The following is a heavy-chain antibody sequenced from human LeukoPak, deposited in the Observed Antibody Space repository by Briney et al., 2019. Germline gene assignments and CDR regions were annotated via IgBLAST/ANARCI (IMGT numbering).Heavy chain of an antibody. J-gene: IGHJ5*02. D-gene: IGHD1-14*01. CDR3: ARAGMARIDWFDP. Sequence: SVKVSCKASGGTFSSYAISWVRQAPGQGLEWMGGIIPIIGTGDYAQKFQGRVTITADESTSTAYMELSSLRSEDTAVYYCARAGMARIDWFDPWGQGTLVTVSS. CDR1: GGTFSSYA. V-gene: IGHV1-69*13. CDR2: IIPIIGTG.